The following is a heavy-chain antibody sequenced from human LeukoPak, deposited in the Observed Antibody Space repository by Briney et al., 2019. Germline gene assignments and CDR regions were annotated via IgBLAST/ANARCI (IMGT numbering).Heavy chain of an antibody. CDR2: IKQDGSEK. Sequence: GGSLRLSCAASGFTFSSYWMSWVRQAPGKGLEWVANIKQDGSEKYYVDSVKGRFTISRDKSKNTLYLQMNSLRAEDTAVYYCAKGAYDYIEIAYSDYWGQGSLVTVSS. CDR3: AKGAYDYIEIAYSDY. J-gene: IGHJ4*02. D-gene: IGHD5-12*01. V-gene: IGHV3-7*03. CDR1: GFTFSSYW.